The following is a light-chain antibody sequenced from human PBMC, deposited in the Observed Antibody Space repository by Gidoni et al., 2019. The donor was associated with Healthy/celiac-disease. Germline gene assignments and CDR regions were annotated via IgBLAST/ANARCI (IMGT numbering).Light chain of an antibody. CDR3: GTWDSSLLALV. CDR2: DNN. V-gene: IGLV1-51*01. CDR1: SSNLGNTY. J-gene: IGLJ2*01. Sequence: QSVLTQPPSVSEAPGQKVTISCSGSSSNLGNTYVSWYQPLPGTAPKLLIYDNNKRPAVIPDRFSGSKSGTSATLGITGLQTGDEADYYCGTWDSSLLALVFGGGTQLTVL.